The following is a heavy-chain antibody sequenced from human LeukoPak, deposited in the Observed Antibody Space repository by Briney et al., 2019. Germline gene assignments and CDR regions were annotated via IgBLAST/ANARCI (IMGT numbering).Heavy chain of an antibody. Sequence: SETLSLTCALYGGSFSGYYWTWIRKPPGKGLEWIGEINHSGSTNYNPSLKSRVTISVDTSKNQFSLRLSSVTAADTAVYYCAGFNSVDYWGQGTLVTVSS. D-gene: IGHD3-3*01. V-gene: IGHV4-34*01. CDR3: AGFNSVDY. CDR2: INHSGST. CDR1: GGSFSGYY. J-gene: IGHJ4*02.